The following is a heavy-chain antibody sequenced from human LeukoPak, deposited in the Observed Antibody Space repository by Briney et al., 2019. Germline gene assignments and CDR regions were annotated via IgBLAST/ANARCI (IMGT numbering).Heavy chain of an antibody. D-gene: IGHD3-16*01. V-gene: IGHV4-59*08. Sequence: SETLSLTCTVSGGSISSYYWSWIRQPPGKGLEWIGYIYYSGSTYYNPSLKSRVTISVDTSKNQFSLKLSSVTAADTAVYYCARQSGYYDSKGNYFDYWGQGTLVTVSS. CDR3: ARQSGYYDSKGNYFDY. J-gene: IGHJ4*02. CDR1: GGSISSYY. CDR2: IYYSGST.